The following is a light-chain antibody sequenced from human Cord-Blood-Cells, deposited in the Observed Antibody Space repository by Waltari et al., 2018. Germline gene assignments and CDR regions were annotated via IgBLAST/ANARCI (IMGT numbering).Light chain of an antibody. CDR2: GNS. Sequence: QSVLTQPPSVSGAPGQRVTISCTGSSSNIRAGYDVHWYQQLPGPAPKLLIYGNSNRPSGVPDRFSGSKSGTSASLAITGLQAEDEADYYCQSYDSSLSVNYVFGTGTKVTVL. CDR3: QSYDSSLSVNYV. V-gene: IGLV1-40*01. CDR1: SSNIRAGYD. J-gene: IGLJ1*01.